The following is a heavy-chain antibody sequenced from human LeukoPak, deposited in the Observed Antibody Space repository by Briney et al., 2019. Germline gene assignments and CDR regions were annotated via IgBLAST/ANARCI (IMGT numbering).Heavy chain of an antibody. J-gene: IGHJ3*01. Sequence: GGSLRLSCAASGFNFADSAMSWVRQAPRKGLEWVSLISFNGRNTYYGDSVKGRFTISRDNSKDTVYLQMNSLRAEDTAIFYCARDIELSTWGPGTMVTVSS. CDR2: ISFNGRNT. D-gene: IGHD5-12*01. V-gene: IGHV3-23*01. CDR3: ARDIELST. CDR1: GFNFADSA.